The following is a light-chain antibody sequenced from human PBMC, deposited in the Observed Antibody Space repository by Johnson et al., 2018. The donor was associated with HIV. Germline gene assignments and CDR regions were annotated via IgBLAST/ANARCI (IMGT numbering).Light chain of an antibody. CDR2: DNN. Sequence: QSVLTQPPSVSAAPGQKVTISCSGSSSNIGNNYVSWYQQLPGTAPKLLIYDNNKRPSGIPDRFSGSKSGTSATLGITGLQTGDEADYYCGTWDSGLSAVVFGTGTKVTAL. J-gene: IGLJ1*01. CDR1: SSNIGNNY. V-gene: IGLV1-51*01. CDR3: GTWDSGLSAVV.